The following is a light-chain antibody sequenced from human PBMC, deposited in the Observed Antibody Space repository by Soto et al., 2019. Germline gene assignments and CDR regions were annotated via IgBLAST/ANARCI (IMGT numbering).Light chain of an antibody. V-gene: IGKV3D-15*01. CDR1: QSLTTN. CDR2: GPS. CDR3: QQYNNWPPT. J-gene: IGKJ5*01. Sequence: EIVLTQSPAILSLSPGERATLSCRASQSLTTNFLAWYQQKPGQAPRLLIYGPSSRAPGCPGRFSGSGSGTEFTLTISSPQSEDFAVYYCQQYNNWPPTFGQGTRLEIK.